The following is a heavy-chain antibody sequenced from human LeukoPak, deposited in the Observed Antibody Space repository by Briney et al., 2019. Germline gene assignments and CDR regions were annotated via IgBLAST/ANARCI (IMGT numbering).Heavy chain of an antibody. V-gene: IGHV4-30-4*08. CDR3: ARINVVRAVAEGSFDI. CDR1: GDSISSGEHY. CDR2: IYYSGIT. Sequence: SETLSLTCTVSGDSISSGEHYWSWIRQPPGKGLEWIGYIYYSGITYYNPSLKSRVTTSVDTSKNQFSLKLSSVTAADTAVYYCARINVVRAVAEGSFDIWGQGTMVTVSS. D-gene: IGHD2-8*02. J-gene: IGHJ3*02.